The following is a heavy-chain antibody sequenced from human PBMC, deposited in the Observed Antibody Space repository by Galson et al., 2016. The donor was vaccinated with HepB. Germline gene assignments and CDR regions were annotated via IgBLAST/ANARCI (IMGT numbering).Heavy chain of an antibody. D-gene: IGHD6-19*01. CDR1: GYTFTDYW. CDR3: ARVMGQWLPYF. CDR2: TYPRESDT. J-gene: IGHJ4*02. V-gene: IGHV5-51*01. Sequence: QSGAEVKKPGESLKISCETSGYTFTDYWIGWVRQLPGKGLEWMGITYPRESDTRYSPPFHGQVTISADKSISTLYLHWSSLKASDTAMYYCARVMGQWLPYFWGQGTLVTVSS.